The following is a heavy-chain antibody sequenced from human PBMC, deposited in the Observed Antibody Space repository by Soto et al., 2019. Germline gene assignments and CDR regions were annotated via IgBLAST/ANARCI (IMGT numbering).Heavy chain of an antibody. J-gene: IGHJ4*02. CDR3: AREKNSDDFWSGYTFDY. CDR1: GGSISSYY. CDR2: IYYSGST. V-gene: IGHV4-59*01. D-gene: IGHD3-3*01. Sequence: SETLSLTCTVSGGSISSYYWSWIRQPPGKGLEWIGYIYYSGSTNYNPSLKSRVTISVDTSKNQFSLKLSSVTAADTAVYYCAREKNSDDFWSGYTFDYWGQGTLVTVSS.